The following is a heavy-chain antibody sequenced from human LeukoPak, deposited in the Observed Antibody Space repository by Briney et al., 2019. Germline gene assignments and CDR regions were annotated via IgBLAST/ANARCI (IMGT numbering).Heavy chain of an antibody. V-gene: IGHV3-23*01. J-gene: IGHJ4*02. CDR1: GFTFSTYA. CDR3: AKDYAVGSIDY. D-gene: IGHD3-16*01. CDR2: ISGSGGST. Sequence: GGSLRLSCAASGFTFSTYAMSWVRQAPGKGLEWVSGISGSGGSTFYADSVRGRFTISRDNSKNTVSLQMESLRAEDTALYYCAKDYAVGSIDYWGQGTLVTVSS.